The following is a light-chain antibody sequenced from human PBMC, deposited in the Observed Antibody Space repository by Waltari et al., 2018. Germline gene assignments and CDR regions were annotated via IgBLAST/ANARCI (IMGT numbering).Light chain of an antibody. J-gene: IGLJ2*01. CDR3: QSWDTGINV. CDR1: SGHTRYA. CDR2: LDSDGSR. Sequence: QLVLTQPPSASASLGASVKLTCTLNSGHTRYAIAWHPQQPEKGPRFLMKLDSDGSRTEGDGIPDRFSGSSSGAERYLILSSLQSEDEADYYCQSWDTGINVFGGGTKLTVL. V-gene: IGLV4-69*01.